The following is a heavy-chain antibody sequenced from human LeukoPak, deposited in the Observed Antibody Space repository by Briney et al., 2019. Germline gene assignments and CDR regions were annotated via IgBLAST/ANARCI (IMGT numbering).Heavy chain of an antibody. CDR3: ARGHDGVVGWFAP. D-gene: IGHD2-15*01. CDR2: MSYSGST. CDR1: GGSINNYY. V-gene: IGHV4-59*01. J-gene: IGHJ5*02. Sequence: PSETLSLTCSVSGGSINNYYWIWIRQPPGKGLEWIGHMSYSGSTNYNPSLKSRVTISVDTSKNQFSLRVTSVTAADTAVYYCARGHDGVVGWFAPWGRGTLVTVSS.